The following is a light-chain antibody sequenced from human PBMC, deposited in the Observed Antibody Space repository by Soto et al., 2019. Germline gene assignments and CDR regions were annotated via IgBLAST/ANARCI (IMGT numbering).Light chain of an antibody. J-gene: IGLJ1*01. CDR2: EVT. CDR3: SSYTSTNPYV. V-gene: IGLV2-14*01. Sequence: QSVLTQPASVPGSPGQSITISCIGTRTDIGGYNFVSWFQQHPGKAPKLIIFEVTNRPSGVSNRFSGSKSGNTASLTISGLQPADEANYYCSSYTSTNPYVFGSGTKVTVL. CDR1: RTDIGGYNF.